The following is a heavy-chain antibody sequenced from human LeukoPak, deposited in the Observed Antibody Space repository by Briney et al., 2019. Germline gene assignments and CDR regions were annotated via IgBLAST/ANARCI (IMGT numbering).Heavy chain of an antibody. Sequence: SETLSLTCTVPGGSISSYYWSWIRQPPGKGLEWIGYIYYSGSTNYHPSLKSRVTISVDTSKNQFSLKLSSVTAADTAVYYCARGPSAGSYWGQGTLVTVSS. J-gene: IGHJ4*02. CDR1: GGSISSYY. CDR3: ARGPSAGSY. D-gene: IGHD1-26*01. CDR2: IYYSGST. V-gene: IGHV4-59*01.